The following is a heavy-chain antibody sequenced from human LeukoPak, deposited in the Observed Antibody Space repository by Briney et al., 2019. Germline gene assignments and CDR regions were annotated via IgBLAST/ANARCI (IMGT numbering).Heavy chain of an antibody. CDR1: GGSISSGDYY. D-gene: IGHD4-17*01. J-gene: IGHJ2*01. CDR3: ASSGDYGGYGGWWYFDL. V-gene: IGHV4-30-4*01. Sequence: SETLSLTCTVSGGSISSGDYYWSWIRQPPGKGLEWIGYIYYSGSTYYNPPLKSRVTISVDTSKNQFSLKLSSVTAADMAVYYCASSGDYGGYGGWWYFDLWGRGTLVTVSS. CDR2: IYYSGST.